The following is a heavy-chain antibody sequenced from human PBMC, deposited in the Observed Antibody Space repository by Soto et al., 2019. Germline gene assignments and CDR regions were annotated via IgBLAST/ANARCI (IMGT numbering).Heavy chain of an antibody. CDR1: GFTFSSYA. Sequence: GGSLRLSCAASGFTFSSYAMSWVRQAPGKGLEWVSGISGSGGRTYYADSVKGRFTISRDNSRNTLYLQMNSLRVEETAVYYCERSKSNYGAFDLWGQGTMVTVSS. D-gene: IGHD1-7*01. V-gene: IGHV3-23*01. CDR3: ERSKSNYGAFDL. J-gene: IGHJ3*01. CDR2: ISGSGGRT.